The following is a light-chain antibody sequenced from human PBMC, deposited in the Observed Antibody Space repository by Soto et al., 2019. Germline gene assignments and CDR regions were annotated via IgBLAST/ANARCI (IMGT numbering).Light chain of an antibody. J-gene: IGKJ1*01. CDR3: QQYNSYWT. Sequence: DIQMTQSPSTLSASVGDRVTITCRASQSISSWLAWYQQKPGKAPKLLIYKAASLESGVPSRFSGSGSGTEFPLTISSLQRDDFATYYCQQYNSYWTFGQGTKVEIK. CDR1: QSISSW. V-gene: IGKV1-5*03. CDR2: KAA.